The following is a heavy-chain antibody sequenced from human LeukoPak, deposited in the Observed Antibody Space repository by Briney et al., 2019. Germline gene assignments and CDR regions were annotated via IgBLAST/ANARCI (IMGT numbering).Heavy chain of an antibody. CDR2: ISYDGSHT. Sequence: GGSLRLSCAASGLIFSNFAMHWVRQAPGKGLEWVALISYDGSHTYYADSMKGRFTISRDNSRNVLYLQMTSLRGDDSAVYYCAREEQELVRDYYYYMDVWGKGTTVTVSS. V-gene: IGHV3-30*01. CDR1: GLIFSNFA. D-gene: IGHD6-13*01. CDR3: AREEQELVRDYYYYMDV. J-gene: IGHJ6*03.